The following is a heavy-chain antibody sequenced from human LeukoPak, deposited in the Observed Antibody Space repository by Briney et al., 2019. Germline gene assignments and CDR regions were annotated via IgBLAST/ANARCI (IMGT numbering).Heavy chain of an antibody. D-gene: IGHD6-19*01. CDR2: IIPIFGTA. CDR3: AREVVVAEGNWFDP. V-gene: IGHV1-69*13. J-gene: IGHJ5*02. Sequence: GASVKVSCKASGGTFSSYAISWVRQAPGQGLEWMGGIIPIFGTANYAQKFQGRVTITADESTSTAYMELSSLRSVDTAVYYCAREVVVAEGNWFDPWGQGTLVTVSS. CDR1: GGTFSSYA.